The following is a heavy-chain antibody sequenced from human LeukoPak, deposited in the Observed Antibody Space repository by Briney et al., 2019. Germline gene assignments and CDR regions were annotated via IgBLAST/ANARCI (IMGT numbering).Heavy chain of an antibody. J-gene: IGHJ5*02. CDR1: GFTVSSNY. CDR2: ISGSGGTT. CDR3: AREVIYGRNWFDP. D-gene: IGHD1-26*01. Sequence: PGGSLRLSCAASGFTVSSNYMSWVRQAPGKGLEWVSTISGSGGTTYYADSVKGRFTISRDNSKNTLYLQMNSLRAEDTAVYYCAREVIYGRNWFDPWGQGTLVTVSS. V-gene: IGHV3-23*01.